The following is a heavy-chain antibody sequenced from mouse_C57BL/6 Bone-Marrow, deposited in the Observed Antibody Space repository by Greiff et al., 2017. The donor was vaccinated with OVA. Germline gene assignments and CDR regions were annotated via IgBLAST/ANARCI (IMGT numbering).Heavy chain of an antibody. CDR1: GYTFTSYW. D-gene: IGHD3-2*02. Sequence: QVQLQQPGAELVRPGTSVKLSCKASGYTFTSYWMHWVKQRPGQGLEWIGVIDPSDSYTNYNQKFKGKATLTVDTSSSTAYMQLSSLTSEDSAVYYCARSGDSSGWFAYWGQGTLVTVSA. CDR2: IDPSDSYT. CDR3: ARSGDSSGWFAY. V-gene: IGHV1-59*01. J-gene: IGHJ3*01.